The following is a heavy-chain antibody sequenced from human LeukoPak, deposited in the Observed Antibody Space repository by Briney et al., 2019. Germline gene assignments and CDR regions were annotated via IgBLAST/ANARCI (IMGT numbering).Heavy chain of an antibody. CDR1: GFIFRSYP. Sequence: GRSLRLSCAASGFIFRSYPMHWVRQAPGKGLEWVAVVSYDGSGENYADSVNGRFTISRDNSKNTLYLQMNSLRAEDTAVFYCARDGVGTAFDLWGQGTMVTVSS. V-gene: IGHV3-30*01. D-gene: IGHD1-26*01. CDR2: VSYDGSGE. CDR3: ARDGVGTAFDL. J-gene: IGHJ3*01.